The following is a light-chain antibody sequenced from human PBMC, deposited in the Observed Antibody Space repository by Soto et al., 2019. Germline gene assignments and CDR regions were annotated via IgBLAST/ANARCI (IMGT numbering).Light chain of an antibody. V-gene: IGKV1-5*03. CDR3: QQYNGYWT. J-gene: IGKJ1*01. CDR2: EAS. Sequence: DIQMTQSPSTLSASVGDRVTITCRASQSISNSLAWYQQKPGKAPKLLMYEASILKSGVPSRFSGSRSGTEYTLTISSLQPYDFATYYCQQYNGYWTFGQGTKVEIK. CDR1: QSISNS.